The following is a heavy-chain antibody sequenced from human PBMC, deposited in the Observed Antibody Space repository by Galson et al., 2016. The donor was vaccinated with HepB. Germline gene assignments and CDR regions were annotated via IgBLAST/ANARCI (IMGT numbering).Heavy chain of an antibody. CDR3: VIHYGGYWFDP. D-gene: IGHD2-21*01. Sequence: SVKVSCKVSGKTLSELAIHWVRQAPGKGLEWVGGFNPEVSETIYAQKLQDRVTMTEDPSTDTAYMEVSGLIFEDTAVYYCVIHYGGYWFDPWGQGTLVTVSS. CDR1: GKTLSELA. J-gene: IGHJ5*02. V-gene: IGHV1-24*01. CDR2: FNPEVSET.